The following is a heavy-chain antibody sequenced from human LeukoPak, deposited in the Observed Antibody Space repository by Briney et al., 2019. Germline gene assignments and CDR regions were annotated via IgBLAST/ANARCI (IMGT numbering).Heavy chain of an antibody. CDR3: ARDGLPEAYYYDSSGAELDY. CDR1: GFTFSSYW. J-gene: IGHJ4*02. CDR2: IKQDGSEK. Sequence: GGSLRLSCAASGFTFSSYWMSWVHQAPGKGLEWVANIKQDGSEKYYVDSVKGRFTISRDNAKNSLYLQMNSLRAEDTAVYYCARDGLPEAYYYDSSGAELDYWGQGTLVTVSS. D-gene: IGHD3-22*01. V-gene: IGHV3-7*01.